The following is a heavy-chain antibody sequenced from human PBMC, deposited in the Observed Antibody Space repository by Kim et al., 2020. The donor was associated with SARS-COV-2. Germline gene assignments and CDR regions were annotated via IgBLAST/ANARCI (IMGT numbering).Heavy chain of an antibody. CDR2: ISGSGGST. J-gene: IGHJ4*02. Sequence: GGSLRLSCAASGFTFSSYAMSWVRQAPGKGLEWVSAISGSGGSTYYADSVKGRFTISRDNSKNTLYLQMNSLRAEDTAVYYCAKDYLAWGSGYYFDYWGQGTLVTVSS. D-gene: IGHD3-16*01. CDR3: AKDYLAWGSGYYFDY. CDR1: GFTFSSYA. V-gene: IGHV3-23*01.